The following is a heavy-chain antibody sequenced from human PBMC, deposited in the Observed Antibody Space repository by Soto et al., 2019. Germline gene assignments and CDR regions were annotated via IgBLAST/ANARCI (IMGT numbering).Heavy chain of an antibody. Sequence: GGSLRLSCAASGFTFSSYAMSWVRQAPGKGLEWVSAISGSGGSTYYADSVKGRFTISRDNSKNTLYLQMNSLRAADTAVYYCATMGTSATGLYYFDHWGQGTLVTVSS. CDR3: ATMGTSATGLYYFDH. J-gene: IGHJ4*02. V-gene: IGHV3-23*01. CDR2: ISGSGGST. D-gene: IGHD1-1*01. CDR1: GFTFSSYA.